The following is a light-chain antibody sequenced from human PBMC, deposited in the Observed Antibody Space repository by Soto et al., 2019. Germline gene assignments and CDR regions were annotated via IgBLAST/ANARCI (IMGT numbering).Light chain of an antibody. CDR2: DDT. CDR3: QVWDSDSDPSYV. J-gene: IGLJ1*01. V-gene: IGLV3-21*02. Sequence: SYELTQPPWVSVAPGQTARITCGGNNIGAYSVYWYQQKSGQAPVLVVYDDTNRPSGIPGRFSGSNSGNTATLTISSVEAGDEAAYYCQVWDSDSDPSYVFGGGTKVTVL. CDR1: NIGAYS.